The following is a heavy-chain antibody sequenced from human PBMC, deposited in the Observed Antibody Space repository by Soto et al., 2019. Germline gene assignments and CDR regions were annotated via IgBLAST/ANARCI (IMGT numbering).Heavy chain of an antibody. CDR3: VKFGSHWTDEY. J-gene: IGHJ4*02. CDR1: GDSVSSTSAV. Sequence: QVQLHQSGPGLVKPSQTLSLTCGISGDSVSSTSAVWNWIRQSPSRGLEWLGRTYYRSKWFYESAVYVRSRIAINPDTSGNHFSLHLTSVTPEDTAIYYCVKFGSHWTDEYWGQGTVVTVSS. V-gene: IGHV6-1*01. CDR2: TYYRSKWFY. D-gene: IGHD1-1*01.